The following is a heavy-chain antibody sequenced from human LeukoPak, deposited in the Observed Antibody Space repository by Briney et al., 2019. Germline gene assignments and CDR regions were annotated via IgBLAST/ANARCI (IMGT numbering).Heavy chain of an antibody. CDR3: ARPPYYYDSSGYHGFDP. J-gene: IGHJ5*02. CDR2: IYTSGST. V-gene: IGHV4-4*07. D-gene: IGHD3-22*01. Sequence: SETLSLTCTVSGGSISSYYWSWIRQPAGKGLEWIGRIYTSGSTNYNPSLKSRVTMSVDTSKNQFSLKLSSVTAADTAVYYCARPPYYYDSSGYHGFDPWGQGTLVTVSS. CDR1: GGSISSYY.